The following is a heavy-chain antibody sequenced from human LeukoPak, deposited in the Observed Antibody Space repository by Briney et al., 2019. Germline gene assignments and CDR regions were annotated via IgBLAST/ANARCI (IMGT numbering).Heavy chain of an antibody. D-gene: IGHD2-21*02. CDR2: IYSDNT. CDR3: ARGPFCGGDCYYNWFDP. Sequence: PGGSLRLSCTVSGFAVSSNSMSWVRQAPGKGLEWVSFIYSDNTHYSDSVKGRITISRDNSKNTLYLQMNSLRAEDTAVYYCARGPFCGGDCYYNWFDPWGQGTLVTVSS. V-gene: IGHV3-53*01. J-gene: IGHJ5*02. CDR1: GFAVSSNS.